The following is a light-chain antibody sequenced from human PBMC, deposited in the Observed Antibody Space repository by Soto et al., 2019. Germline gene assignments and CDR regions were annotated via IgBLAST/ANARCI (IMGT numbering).Light chain of an antibody. Sequence: EIGITQAPTTLSLYPGEKAPLSCRASQSVSSNLAWYQQKPGQAPRLLIYGASTRATGIPARFSGSGSGTEFTLTISSLQSEDFAVYYCQQYNNWWTFGQGTKVDIK. J-gene: IGKJ1*01. CDR2: GAS. V-gene: IGKV3-15*01. CDR1: QSVSSN. CDR3: QQYNNWWT.